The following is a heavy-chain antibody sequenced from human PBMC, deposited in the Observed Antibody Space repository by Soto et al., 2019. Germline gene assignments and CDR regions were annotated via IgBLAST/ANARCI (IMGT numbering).Heavy chain of an antibody. CDR1: GFTFSSYS. Sequence: GGSLRLSCAASGFTFSSYSMNWVRQAPGKGLEWVSYISSSSSTIYYADSVKGRFTISRDNAKNSLYLQMNSLRAEDTAVYYCARISPRSYYYYYYMDVWGKGTTVTVSS. CDR3: ARISPRSYYYYYYMDV. D-gene: IGHD3-3*01. CDR2: ISSSSSTI. V-gene: IGHV3-48*01. J-gene: IGHJ6*03.